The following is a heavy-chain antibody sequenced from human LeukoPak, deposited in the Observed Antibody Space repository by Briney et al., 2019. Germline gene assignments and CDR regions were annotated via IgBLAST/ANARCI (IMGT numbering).Heavy chain of an antibody. CDR1: GYTFTIYA. CDR2: INAGNGNT. V-gene: IGHV1-3*01. D-gene: IGHD6-19*01. J-gene: IGHJ4*02. CDR3: ARFGPWLTRSLDY. Sequence: ASVKLSCKASGYTFTIYAMHWVRHAPGQRLEWMGWINAGNGNTKYSQKFQGRGTITRYTSACTDYMELRSMRSEETAVYYCARFGPWLTRSLDYWGQGTLVTVSS.